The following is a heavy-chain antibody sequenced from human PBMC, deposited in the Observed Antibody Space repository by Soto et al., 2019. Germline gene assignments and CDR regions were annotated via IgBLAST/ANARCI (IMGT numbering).Heavy chain of an antibody. Sequence: EQVLESGGGLVQPGGSLRLSCEASGFMFNHYAMAWVRQTPGKGLEWVSVISGSTGTTYYADSVKGRFTISRDNSKNTVYLQMNSLRVEDWALYSCAKVIVLGASTLEYWGPGTRVTVSS. D-gene: IGHD6-6*01. CDR2: ISGSTGTT. V-gene: IGHV3-23*01. J-gene: IGHJ4*02. CDR3: AKVIVLGASTLEY. CDR1: GFMFNHYA.